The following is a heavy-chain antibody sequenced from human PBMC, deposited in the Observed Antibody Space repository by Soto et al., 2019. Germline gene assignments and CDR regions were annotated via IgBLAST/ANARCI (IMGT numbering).Heavy chain of an antibody. V-gene: IGHV1-18*01. CDR2: ISAYNGNT. Sequence: GASVKVSCKASGYTFTSYGISWVRQAPGQGLEWMGWISAYNGNTNYAQKFQGRVTITADESTSTAYMELSSLRSEDTAVYYCARVLGPHSGYYPRGWFDPWGQGTLVTVSS. D-gene: IGHD3-22*01. J-gene: IGHJ5*02. CDR3: ARVLGPHSGYYPRGWFDP. CDR1: GYTFTSYG.